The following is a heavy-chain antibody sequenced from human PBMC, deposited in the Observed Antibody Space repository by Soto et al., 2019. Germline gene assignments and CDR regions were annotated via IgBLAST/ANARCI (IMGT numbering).Heavy chain of an antibody. V-gene: IGHV4-34*01. CDR2: INNSGRT. Sequence: SEALSLTCAVNGGSFGGAYRSCIGESPGKGREWIGEINNSGRTNYNPSLKSRVSISVDTSKNQFSLKLSSLSAADTAIYYCARVGYGSVWDGDYYGTDVWGQGTTVT. J-gene: IGHJ6*02. D-gene: IGHD6-19*01. CDR1: GGSFGGAY. CDR3: ARVGYGSVWDGDYYGTDV.